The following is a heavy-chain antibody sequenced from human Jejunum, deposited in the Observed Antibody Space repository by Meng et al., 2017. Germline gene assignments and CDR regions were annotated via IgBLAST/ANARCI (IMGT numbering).Heavy chain of an antibody. CDR1: GDSIDSTPYY. J-gene: IGHJ4*02. CDR3: ARDQYASAWFFY. D-gene: IGHD2-2*01. V-gene: IGHV4-39*07. CDR2: ISHSGDT. Sequence: GSLRLSCTVSGDSIDSTPYYWGWVRQPPGEGLEWLGTISHSGDTYYNPSLKSRVTISEDTSKNHLSLKVTSVTAADTAVYYCARDQYASAWFFYWGQGALVTGAS.